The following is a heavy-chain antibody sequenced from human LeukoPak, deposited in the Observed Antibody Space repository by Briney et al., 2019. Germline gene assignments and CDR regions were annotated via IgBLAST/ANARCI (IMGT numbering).Heavy chain of an antibody. D-gene: IGHD3-9*01. CDR2: IDLHSGGT. V-gene: IGHV1-2*06. CDR3: TRDLTISGPIGY. J-gene: IGHJ4*02. Sequence: ASVKVSCKASGYTFTDYAIHWVRQAPGQGLEWMGRIDLHSGGTNYAQKFQGRVTLTRDASISTAYMDLSRLRSDDTAFYYCTRDLTISGPIGYWGQETLVTVSS. CDR1: GYTFTDYA.